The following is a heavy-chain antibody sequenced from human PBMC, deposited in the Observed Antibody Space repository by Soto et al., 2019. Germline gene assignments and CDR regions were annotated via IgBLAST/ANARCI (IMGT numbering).Heavy chain of an antibody. CDR1: GFTFSSYS. Sequence: GGSLRLSCAASGFTFSSYSMNWVRQAPGKGLEWVSSISSSSSYIYYADSVKGRFTISRDNAKNSLYLQMNSLRAEDTAVYYCARDAREKGYYYYMDVWGKGTTVTVSS. CDR2: ISSSSSYI. V-gene: IGHV3-21*01. J-gene: IGHJ6*03. CDR3: ARDAREKGYYYYMDV.